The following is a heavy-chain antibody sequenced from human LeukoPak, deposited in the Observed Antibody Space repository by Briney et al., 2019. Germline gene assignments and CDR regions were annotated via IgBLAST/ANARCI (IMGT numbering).Heavy chain of an antibody. CDR1: GFTFDDYG. Sequence: PGRSLRLSCAASGFTFDDYGMHWVRQAPGKGLEWVSGISWNSGSIGYADSVKGRFTISRANAKNSLYLQMNSLRVEDMALYYCRAAAGDFDYWGQGTLVTVSS. CDR2: ISWNSGSI. CDR3: RAAAGDFDY. D-gene: IGHD6-13*01. V-gene: IGHV3-9*03. J-gene: IGHJ4*02.